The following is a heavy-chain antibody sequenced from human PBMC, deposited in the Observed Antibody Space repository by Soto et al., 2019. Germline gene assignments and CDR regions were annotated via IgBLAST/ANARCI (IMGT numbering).Heavy chain of an antibody. D-gene: IGHD6-6*01. V-gene: IGHV5-51*01. CDR1: GYRFDSYW. Sequence: GESLKISCKGSGYRFDSYWIGWVRQMPGKGLEWMGIIYPGDSETKYSPSFQGHVTISVDKSIDTAYLQWSSLKASDTAKYYCARRAGARAFYYYGLDGWGLGTTVTVSS. CDR2: IYPGDSET. CDR3: ARRAGARAFYYYGLDG. J-gene: IGHJ6*02.